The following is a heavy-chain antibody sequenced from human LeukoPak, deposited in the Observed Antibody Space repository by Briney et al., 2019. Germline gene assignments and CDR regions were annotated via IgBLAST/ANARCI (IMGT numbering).Heavy chain of an antibody. Sequence: ASVKVSCKASGYTFTGYFMHWVRQAPGQGLEWMGWINPNSGGTNYAQKFQGRVTMTRDTSISTAYMELSRLRSDDTAVYYCARATSGYYDYFDYWGQGTLVTVSS. CDR1: GYTFTGYF. D-gene: IGHD3-22*01. CDR2: INPNSGGT. J-gene: IGHJ4*02. CDR3: ARATSGYYDYFDY. V-gene: IGHV1-2*02.